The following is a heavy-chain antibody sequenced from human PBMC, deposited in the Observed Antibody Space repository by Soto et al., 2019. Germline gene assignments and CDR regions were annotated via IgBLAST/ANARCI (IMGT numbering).Heavy chain of an antibody. D-gene: IGHD3-10*01. Sequence: GGSLRLSCAASGFTFSSYAMSWVRQAPGKGLEWVSAISGSGGSTYYAGSVKGRFTISRDNSKNTLYLQMNSLRAEDTAVYYCRGFYGQYYYGMDVWGQGTTVTVSS. V-gene: IGHV3-23*01. CDR1: GFTFSSYA. CDR3: RGFYGQYYYGMDV. J-gene: IGHJ6*02. CDR2: ISGSGGST.